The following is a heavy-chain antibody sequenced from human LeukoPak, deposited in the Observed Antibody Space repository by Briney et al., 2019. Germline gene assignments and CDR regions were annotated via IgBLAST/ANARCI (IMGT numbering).Heavy chain of an antibody. D-gene: IGHD3-3*01. Sequence: GGSLRLSCAASGFTFSSYWMSWVRQAPGKGLEWVANIKQDGSEKYYADSVKGRFTISRDNAENSLYLQMNSLRDEDTALYYCTRGGFYPDYWGQGTLVTVSS. V-gene: IGHV3-7*01. CDR2: IKQDGSEK. CDR1: GFTFSSYW. CDR3: TRGGFYPDY. J-gene: IGHJ4*02.